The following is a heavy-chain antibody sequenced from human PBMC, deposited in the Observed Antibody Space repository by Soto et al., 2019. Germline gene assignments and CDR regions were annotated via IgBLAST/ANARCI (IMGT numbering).Heavy chain of an antibody. CDR1: GFSLSTNGVG. Sequence: QITLKESGPTLVKPTQTLTLTCTFSGFSLSTNGVGVGWIRQPPGKALEWLALIYWDGDKRYSPSLKSRLTINKDTSKNQVVLTMTNMDPVDTATYYCAHRRGAYYFDYWGQGTLVTVSS. D-gene: IGHD1-26*01. V-gene: IGHV2-5*02. J-gene: IGHJ4*02. CDR2: IYWDGDK. CDR3: AHRRGAYYFDY.